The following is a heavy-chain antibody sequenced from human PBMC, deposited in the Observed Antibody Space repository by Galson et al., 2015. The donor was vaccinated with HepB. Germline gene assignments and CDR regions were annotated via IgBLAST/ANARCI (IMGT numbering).Heavy chain of an antibody. D-gene: IGHD3-10*01. Sequence: QSGAEVKKPGESLKISCKGSGYSFTDYWIVWVRQMPGKGLEWIGIIYPGDSDIRYSPSFQGQVTISADKSISTAYLQWSSLKASDPAMYYCARGSILLWLGELKGPGDFDYWGQGTLVTVSS. CDR2: IYPGDSDI. CDR3: ARGSILLWLGELKGPGDFDY. CDR1: GYSFTDYW. V-gene: IGHV5-51*03. J-gene: IGHJ4*02.